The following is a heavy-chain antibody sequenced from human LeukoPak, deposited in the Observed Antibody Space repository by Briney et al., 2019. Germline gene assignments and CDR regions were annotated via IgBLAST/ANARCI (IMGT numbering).Heavy chain of an antibody. CDR2: IIPIFGTA. D-gene: IGHD3-3*01. CDR1: GYTFTGYY. CDR3: ARGKYYDFWSGHTPPLGY. V-gene: IGHV1-69*13. Sequence: ASVKVSCKASGYTFTGYYMHWVRQAPGQGLEWMGGIIPIFGTANYAQKFQGRVTITADESTSTAYMELSSLRSEDTAVYYCARGKYYDFWSGHTPPLGYWGQGTLVTVSS. J-gene: IGHJ4*02.